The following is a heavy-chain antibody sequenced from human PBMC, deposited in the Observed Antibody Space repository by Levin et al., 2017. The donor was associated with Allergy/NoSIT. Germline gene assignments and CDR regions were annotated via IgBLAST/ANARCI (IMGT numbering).Heavy chain of an antibody. J-gene: IGHJ1*01. V-gene: IGHV4-59*01. D-gene: IGHD6-13*01. CDR1: GGSISSYY. Sequence: PSETLSLTCTVSGGSISSYYWSWIRQPPGKGLEWIGYIYYSGSTNYNPSLKSRVTISVDTSKNQFYMKLSSVTAADTAVNYCARVSSSSWPEYFQHWGQGTLVTVSS. CDR2: IYYSGST. CDR3: ARVSSSSWPEYFQH.